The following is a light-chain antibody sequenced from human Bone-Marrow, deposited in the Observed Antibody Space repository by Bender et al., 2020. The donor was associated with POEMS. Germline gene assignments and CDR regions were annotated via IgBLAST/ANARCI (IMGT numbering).Light chain of an antibody. CDR2: SSH. CDR3: AVWDDSLNGWV. J-gene: IGLJ3*02. Sequence: QSVLTQPPSASGTPGQRVTISCSGGSSNIGAHAVNWYQHLPGTAPKLLIYSSHRRPSEVPDRFSGSRSGTSASLAISGHQSEDEADYSCAVWDDSLNGWVFGGGTKLTVL. V-gene: IGLV1-44*01. CDR1: SSNIGAHA.